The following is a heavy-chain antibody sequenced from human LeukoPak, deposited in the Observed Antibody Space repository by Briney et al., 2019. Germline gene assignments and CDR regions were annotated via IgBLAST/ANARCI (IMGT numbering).Heavy chain of an antibody. CDR3: AKDYPVGDHY. J-gene: IGHJ4*02. Sequence: PGGSLRLSCAASGFTFSNYAMSWVRQAPGKGLEWVSAMNKDGDNSYYADSVKGRFTISRDNSKNTLYLQMNSLRADDTAVYFCAKDYPVGDHYWGQGTLVTVSS. CDR1: GFTFSNYA. V-gene: IGHV3-23*01. CDR2: MNKDGDNS. D-gene: IGHD3-10*01.